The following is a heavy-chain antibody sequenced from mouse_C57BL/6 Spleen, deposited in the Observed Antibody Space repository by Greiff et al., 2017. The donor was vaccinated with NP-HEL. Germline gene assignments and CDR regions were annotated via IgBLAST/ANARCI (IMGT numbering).Heavy chain of an antibody. CDR3: ARPGNNYAMDY. D-gene: IGHD1-1*01. CDR2: IHPNSGST. V-gene: IGHV1-64*01. Sequence: VQLQQSGAELVKPGASVKLSCKASGYTFTSYWMHWVKQRPGQGLEWIGMIHPNSGSTNYNEKFKSKATLTVDKSSSTAYMQLSSLTSEDSAVYYCARPGNNYAMDYWGQGTSVTVSS. CDR1: GYTFTSYW. J-gene: IGHJ4*01.